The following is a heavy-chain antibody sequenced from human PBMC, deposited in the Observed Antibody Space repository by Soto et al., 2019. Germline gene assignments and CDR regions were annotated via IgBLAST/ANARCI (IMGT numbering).Heavy chain of an antibody. J-gene: IGHJ4*02. D-gene: IGHD1-26*01. CDR2: IYYSGST. CDR1: GGSISSGGYY. Sequence: QVQLQESGPGLVKPSQTLSLTCTVSGGSISSGGYYWSWIRQHPGKGLEWIGYIYYSGSTYYNPSLXSXVSXSVDTSKNQFSLKLSSVTAADPAVYYCAGIYSGSPGGTLRYWGQGTLVTVSS. CDR3: AGIYSGSPGGTLRY. V-gene: IGHV4-31*03.